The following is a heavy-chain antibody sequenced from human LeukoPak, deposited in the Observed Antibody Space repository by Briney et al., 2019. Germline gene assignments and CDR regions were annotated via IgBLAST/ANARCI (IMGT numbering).Heavy chain of an antibody. J-gene: IGHJ4*02. CDR2: IIPIFGTA. CDR1: GGTFSSYA. V-gene: IGHV1-69*05. D-gene: IGHD6-13*01. CDR3: ARDQGRIAATPTGY. Sequence: ASVKVPCKASGGTFSSYAISWVRQAPGQGLEWMGGIIPIFGTANYAQKFQGRVTMTTDTSTSTAYMELRSLRSDDTAVYYCARDQGRIAATPTGYWGQGTLVTVSS.